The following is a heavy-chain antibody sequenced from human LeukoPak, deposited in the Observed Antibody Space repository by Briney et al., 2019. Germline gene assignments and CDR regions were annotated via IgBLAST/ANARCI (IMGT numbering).Heavy chain of an antibody. CDR3: ARGYGSGSSLCDAFDI. D-gene: IGHD3-10*01. V-gene: IGHV3-13*05. CDR2: IGTACDP. Sequence: GGSLRLSCEASGFTFRSYDMHWARQATGKGLYWVSAIGTACDPYYPGSVKGRFTISRENAKNSLYLQMNSLRAGDTAVYYCARGYGSGSSLCDAFDIWGQGTMVTVSS. J-gene: IGHJ3*02. CDR1: GFTFRSYD.